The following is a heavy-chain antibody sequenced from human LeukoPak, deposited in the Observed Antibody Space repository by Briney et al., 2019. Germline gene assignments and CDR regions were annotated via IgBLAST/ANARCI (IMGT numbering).Heavy chain of an antibody. J-gene: IGHJ6*03. Sequence: GASVKVSCKASGNSFNTYAFSWVRQAPGQGLEWMGGIIPMYGTADYSQRFQGRVTITADESTNTAYMELSSLRSEDTAVDYWARAVQQLGGYTYCNMDVWGNGTTVTVSS. CDR3: ARAVQQLGGYTYCNMDV. CDR2: IIPMYGTA. CDR1: GNSFNTYA. D-gene: IGHD6-13*01. V-gene: IGHV1-69*13.